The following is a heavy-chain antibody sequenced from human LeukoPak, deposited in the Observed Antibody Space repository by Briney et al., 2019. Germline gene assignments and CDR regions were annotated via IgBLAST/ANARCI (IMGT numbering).Heavy chain of an antibody. D-gene: IGHD2-2*01. Sequence: PGGSLRLSCAASGFTFSNAWMSWVRQAPGKGLEWVGRIKSKTDGGATDYAAPVKGRFTISRDDSKNTLYLQMNSLKTEDTAVYYCTTGLVVVPAAHVGYYAFDIWGQGTMVTVSS. V-gene: IGHV3-15*01. J-gene: IGHJ3*02. CDR3: TTGLVVVPAAHVGYYAFDI. CDR1: GFTFSNAW. CDR2: IKSKTDGGAT.